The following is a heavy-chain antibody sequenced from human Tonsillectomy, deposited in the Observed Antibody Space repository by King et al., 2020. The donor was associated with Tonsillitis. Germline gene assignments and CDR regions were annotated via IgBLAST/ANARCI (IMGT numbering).Heavy chain of an antibody. J-gene: IGHJ4*02. D-gene: IGHD6-19*01. CDR3: AKDFPQAGWYFDSFDY. CDR1: GFTFSSYA. V-gene: IGHV3-23*04. Sequence: VQLVESGGGLVQPGGSLRLSCAASGFTFSSYAMSWVRQAPGKGLEWVSAISGSVGSTYYADSVKGRFTISRDNSKNTLYLQMNSLRAEDTAVYYCAKDFPQAGWYFDSFDYWGQGTLVTVSS. CDR2: ISGSVGST.